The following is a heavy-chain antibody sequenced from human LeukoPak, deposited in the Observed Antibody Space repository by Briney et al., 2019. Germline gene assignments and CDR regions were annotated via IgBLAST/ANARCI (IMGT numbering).Heavy chain of an antibody. CDR1: GGSISSYY. D-gene: IGHD2-15*01. Sequence: SETLSLTCTVSGGSISSYYWSWIRQPPGKGLEWIGYIYYSGSTNYNPSLKSRVTISVDTSKNQFSLKLSSVTAADTAVYYCASSLEDCSGGSCYPGDRFDPWGQGTLVTVSS. CDR2: IYYSGST. J-gene: IGHJ5*02. V-gene: IGHV4-59*01. CDR3: ASSLEDCSGGSCYPGDRFDP.